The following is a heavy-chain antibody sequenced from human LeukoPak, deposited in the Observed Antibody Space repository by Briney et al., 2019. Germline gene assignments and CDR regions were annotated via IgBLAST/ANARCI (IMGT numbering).Heavy chain of an antibody. J-gene: IGHJ4*02. CDR3: AAELMSGHFDH. Sequence: ASVKVSCKVSGYILSELSMHWVRQGPGKGLEWMGGVDPEDDERIFAQKFQGRVTMTEDTSTDTAYMELSSLRSEDTAVYYCAAELMSGHFDHWGQGTLVTVSS. CDR2: VDPEDDER. CDR1: GYILSELS. V-gene: IGHV1-24*01. D-gene: IGHD3-3*01.